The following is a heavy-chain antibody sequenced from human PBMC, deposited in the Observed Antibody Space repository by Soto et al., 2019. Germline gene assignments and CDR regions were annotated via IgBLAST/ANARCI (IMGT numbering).Heavy chain of an antibody. D-gene: IGHD3-3*01. J-gene: IGHJ4*02. CDR2: IVPNVGTV. CDR1: GGTLSSFINYP. V-gene: IGHV1-69*06. Sequence: QMQLVQSGAEVKKPGSSVKVSCKASGGTLSSFINYPINWVRQAPGQGLEWMGGIVPNVGTVNYAQKFQGRVTITADKSTGTAYMEVSSLGSEDTALYYCARRDTSGFLRYFDNWGQGTLVTVSS. CDR3: ARRDTSGFLRYFDN.